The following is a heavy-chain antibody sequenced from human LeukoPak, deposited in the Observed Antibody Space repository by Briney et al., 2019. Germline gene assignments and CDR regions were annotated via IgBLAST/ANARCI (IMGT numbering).Heavy chain of an antibody. V-gene: IGHV3-30*02. CDR3: ATARGSGWYFDY. J-gene: IGHJ4*02. D-gene: IGHD6-19*01. Sequence: PGGTLRLSCAASGFIFRSHGMHWVRQAPGKGLEWVAFIRYDGSNKYYADSVKGRFTISRDNSKNTLYLQMNSLRAEDTAVYYCATARGSGWYFDYWGQGTLVTVSS. CDR1: GFIFRSHG. CDR2: IRYDGSNK.